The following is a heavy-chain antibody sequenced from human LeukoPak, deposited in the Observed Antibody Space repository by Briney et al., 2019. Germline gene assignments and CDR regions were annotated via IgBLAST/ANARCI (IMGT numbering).Heavy chain of an antibody. CDR1: GFTFSSHA. V-gene: IGHV3-23*01. D-gene: IGHD3-3*01. J-gene: IGHJ4*02. Sequence: GGSLRLSCVASGFTFSSHAASWLRQAPGKGLEWVSTIGRGGTDTYYADSVRGRFTISKDSSKNTLQMNSLSAEDTAIYYCVKHSGGVYGDSDCWGQGVLVTVSS. CDR3: VKHSGGVYGDSDC. CDR2: IGRGGTDT.